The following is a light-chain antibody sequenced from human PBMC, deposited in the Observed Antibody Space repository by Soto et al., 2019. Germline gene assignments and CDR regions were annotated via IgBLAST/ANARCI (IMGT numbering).Light chain of an antibody. CDR1: SSNIGINY. J-gene: IGLJ2*01. CDR3: AAWEDSLSSQV. V-gene: IGLV1-47*01. Sequence: QSVLTQPPSASGTPGQRVTIACSGSSSNIGINYVYWYQQLPGTAPKLLIYRNNQRPSGVPDRFSGSKSGTSDSLAISGLRSEDEADYYCAAWEDSLSSQVLGVGTKLTVL. CDR2: RNN.